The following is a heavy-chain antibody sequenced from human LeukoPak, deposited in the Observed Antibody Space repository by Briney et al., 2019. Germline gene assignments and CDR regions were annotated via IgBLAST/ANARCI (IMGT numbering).Heavy chain of an antibody. CDR2: ISSSSSCI. J-gene: IGHJ5*02. CDR3: ARDPYSSSSGGFDP. D-gene: IGHD6-6*01. V-gene: IGHV3-21*01. Sequence: PGGSLRLSCAASGFTFSSYSMNWVRQAPGKGLEWVSSISSSSSCIYYADSVKGRFTISRDNAKNSLYLQMNSLRAEDTAVYYCARDPYSSSSGGFDPWGQGTLVTVSS. CDR1: GFTFSSYS.